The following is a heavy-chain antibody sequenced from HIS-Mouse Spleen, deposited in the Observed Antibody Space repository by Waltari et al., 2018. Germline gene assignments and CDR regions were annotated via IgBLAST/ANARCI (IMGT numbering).Heavy chain of an antibody. V-gene: IGHV3-30-3*01. Sequence: QVQLVESGGGVVQPGRSLRLSCAASGFTFRSYAMHWVRQAPGKGLDWVAVISYDGSNKYYADSVKGRFTISRDNSKNTLYLQMNSLRAEDTAVYYCARGFVDTAMVDYWGQGTLVTVSS. D-gene: IGHD5-18*01. J-gene: IGHJ4*02. CDR1: GFTFRSYA. CDR3: ARGFVDTAMVDY. CDR2: ISYDGSNK.